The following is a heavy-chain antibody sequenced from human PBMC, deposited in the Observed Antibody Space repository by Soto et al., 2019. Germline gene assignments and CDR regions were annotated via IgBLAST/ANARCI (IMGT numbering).Heavy chain of an antibody. J-gene: IGHJ4*02. D-gene: IGHD7-27*01. CDR1: GGSISTVNYW. CDR2: IYNGGST. Sequence: QVQLQESGPGLVKPSQTLSLTCTVSGGSISTVNYWWSWIRQSPDMGLEWIGQIYNGGSTYNNPSLVSLVTMSVDTSKHQLSLTLSSVSAADTAVYYCARGPSGDKVDSWGQGTLVTVSS. V-gene: IGHV4-30-4*01. CDR3: ARGPSGDKVDS.